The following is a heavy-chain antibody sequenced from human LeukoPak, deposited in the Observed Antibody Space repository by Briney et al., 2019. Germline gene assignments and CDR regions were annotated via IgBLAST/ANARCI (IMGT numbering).Heavy chain of an antibody. CDR2: IYYSGGT. CDR3: ARDSSEMATATFDY. CDR1: GGSISSSSYY. V-gene: IGHV4-39*07. Sequence: PSETLSLTCTVSGGSISSSSYYWGWIRQPPGKGLEWIGSIYYSGGTYYNPSLESRVAISVDRSKNQFSLKLSSVTAADTAVYYCARDSSEMATATFDYWGQGTLVTVSS. J-gene: IGHJ4*02. D-gene: IGHD5-24*01.